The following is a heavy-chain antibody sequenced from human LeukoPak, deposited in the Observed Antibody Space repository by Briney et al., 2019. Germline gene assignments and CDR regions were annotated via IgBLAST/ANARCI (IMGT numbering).Heavy chain of an antibody. D-gene: IGHD2-15*01. J-gene: IGHJ4*02. CDR1: GYTFTSYG. V-gene: IGHV1-2*02. Sequence: WASVKVSCKASGYTFTSYGISWVRQAPGQGLEWMGWIDPNSGGTNYAQKFQGRVTMTRDTSISTAYMELSRLRSDDTAVYYCARDDGVVFFDYWGQGTLVTVSS. CDR3: ARDDGVVFFDY. CDR2: IDPNSGGT.